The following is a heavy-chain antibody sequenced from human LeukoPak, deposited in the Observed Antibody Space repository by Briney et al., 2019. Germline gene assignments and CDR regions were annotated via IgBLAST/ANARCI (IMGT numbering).Heavy chain of an antibody. CDR3: ARAKAGIAAADWFDP. J-gene: IGHJ5*02. CDR2: ISAYNGNT. CDR1: GYTFTSYG. V-gene: IGHV1-18*01. D-gene: IGHD6-13*01. Sequence: ASVKVSCKASGYTFTSYGISWVRQAPGQGLEWMGWISAYNGNTNYAQRLQGRVTMTTDTSTSTAYMELRSLRSDDTAVYYCARAKAGIAAADWFDPWGQGTLVTVSS.